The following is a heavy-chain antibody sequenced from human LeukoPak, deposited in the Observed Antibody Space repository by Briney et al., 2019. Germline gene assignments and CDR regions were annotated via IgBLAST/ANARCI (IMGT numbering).Heavy chain of an antibody. CDR3: AKALPVGHFNGYDFDY. Sequence: PGGSLRLSCAASGFTFSSYAMSWVRQAPGNGLEWVSAISGSGGSTYYADSVKGRFTMSRDNSKNTLYLQMNSLRAEDTAVYYCAKALPVGHFNGYDFDYWGQGTLVTVSS. D-gene: IGHD5-12*01. CDR1: GFTFSSYA. V-gene: IGHV3-23*01. J-gene: IGHJ4*02. CDR2: ISGSGGST.